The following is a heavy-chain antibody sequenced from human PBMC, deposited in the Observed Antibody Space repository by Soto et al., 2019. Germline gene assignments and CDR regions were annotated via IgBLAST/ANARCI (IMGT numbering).Heavy chain of an antibody. CDR3: ARDLSGSYYFDY. CDR1: GYTFTGYY. CDR2: INPNSGGT. D-gene: IGHD1-26*01. V-gene: IGHV1-2*02. J-gene: IGHJ4*02. Sequence: ASVKVSCKASGYTFTGYYMHWVRQAPGQGLEWMGWINPNSGGTNYAQKFQGRVTMTRDTSISTAYMELSRLRSDDTAVYYCARDLSGSYYFDYWGQGTLVTVSS.